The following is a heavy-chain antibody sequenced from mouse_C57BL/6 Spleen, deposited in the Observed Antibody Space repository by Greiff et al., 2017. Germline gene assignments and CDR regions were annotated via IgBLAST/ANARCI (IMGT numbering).Heavy chain of an antibody. D-gene: IGHD2-1*01. J-gene: IGHJ2*01. CDR1: GYTFTSYW. CDR2: IDPSDSYT. V-gene: IGHV1-59*01. Sequence: QVQLKQPGAELVRPGTSVKLSCKASGYTFTSYWMHWVKQRPGQGLEWIGVIDPSDSYTNSNQKFKGKATLTVDTSSGTAYMQLSSLTSEDYAVYYCARGEGNYLYFDYWVQGTTLTVAS. CDR3: ARGEGNYLYFDY.